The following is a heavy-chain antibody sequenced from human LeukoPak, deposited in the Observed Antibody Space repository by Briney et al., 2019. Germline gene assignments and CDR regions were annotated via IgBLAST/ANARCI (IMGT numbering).Heavy chain of an antibody. J-gene: IGHJ4*02. CDR3: ARGARAMVITTDY. V-gene: IGHV3-30*04. D-gene: IGHD3-22*01. CDR2: TSYDGSIK. CDR1: GFTFSSYA. Sequence: PGRSLRLSCAASGFTFSSYAMHWVRQAPGKGLEWVAVTSYDGSIKYYADSVKGRFTISRDNSKNTLYLQMNSLRAEDTAVYYCARGARAMVITTDYWGQGTLVTVSS.